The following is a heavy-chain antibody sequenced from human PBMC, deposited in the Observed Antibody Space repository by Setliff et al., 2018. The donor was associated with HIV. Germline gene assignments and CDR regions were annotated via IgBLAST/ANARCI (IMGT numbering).Heavy chain of an antibody. CDR1: GFTFTNYY. CDR2: ISVSGTDI. CDR3: AKMTPSYYFYMDA. Sequence: LSLSCAASGFTFTNYYMSWIRQAPGKGLELLSYISVSGTDIKYADSVKGRFTISRDNAKNSLYLQMHSLRAEDTAIYYCAKMTPSYYFYMDAWGNGTTVTVSS. D-gene: IGHD2-15*01. J-gene: IGHJ6*03. V-gene: IGHV3-11*04.